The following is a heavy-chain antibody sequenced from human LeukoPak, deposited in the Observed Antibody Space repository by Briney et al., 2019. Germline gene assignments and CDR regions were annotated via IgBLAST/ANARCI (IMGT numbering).Heavy chain of an antibody. D-gene: IGHD4-23*01. CDR2: IEEDGSEI. Sequence: GGSLRLSCAASAFTFSNYWMSWVRQAPGKGLEWVANIEEDGSEINYVDSVKGRFTISRDNAKNSLYLQTNSLRVDDTAVYYCARDRGYSTFDYWGQGTLVTVSS. CDR3: ARDRGYSTFDY. J-gene: IGHJ4*02. V-gene: IGHV3-7*01. CDR1: AFTFSNYW.